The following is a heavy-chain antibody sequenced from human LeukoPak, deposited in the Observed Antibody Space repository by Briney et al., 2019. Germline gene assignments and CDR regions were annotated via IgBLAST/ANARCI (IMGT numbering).Heavy chain of an antibody. V-gene: IGHV3-66*01. Sequence: TGGSLRLSCAASGFTVSRNYMSWVRQAPGKGLEWVSFFYSDGPAYYADSVKGRFTISRDNSKNTVYLQMNNLRVEDTAVYYCAGVKVGATLWHFDYWGQGTLVTVSS. CDR3: AGVKVGATLWHFDY. CDR2: FYSDGPA. D-gene: IGHD1-26*01. CDR1: GFTVSRNY. J-gene: IGHJ4*02.